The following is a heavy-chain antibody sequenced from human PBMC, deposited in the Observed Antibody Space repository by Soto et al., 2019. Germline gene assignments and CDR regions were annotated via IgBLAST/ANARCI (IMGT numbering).Heavy chain of an antibody. D-gene: IGHD5-12*01. V-gene: IGHV1-46*01. CDR1: GYTFTTYY. J-gene: IGHJ4*02. CDR3: AREGDGYTLGPSVDFDY. Sequence: QVQLVQSGAEVKKPGASVKVSCKASGYTFTTYYMHWVRQAPGQGLEWMGVINPSGGSTSYAQKFQGRVTVTRDTSTSTLYMELSSLRSEDTAVYYCAREGDGYTLGPSVDFDYWGQGTLVTVSS. CDR2: INPSGGST.